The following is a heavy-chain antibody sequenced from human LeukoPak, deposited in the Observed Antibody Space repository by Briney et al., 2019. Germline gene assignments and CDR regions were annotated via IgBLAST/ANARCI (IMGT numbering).Heavy chain of an antibody. CDR1: GFTISSYG. V-gene: IGHV3-23*01. Sequence: GGSLRLSCVVSGFTISSYGMSWVRQAPGKGLEWVSAISGSGSNTYYADSVKGRFTISRDNSKNTLYLQMNSLRAEDTAVYSCAKDRLTLSAFGIWGQGTMVTVSS. D-gene: IGHD3-16*01. CDR3: AKDRLTLSAFGI. J-gene: IGHJ3*02. CDR2: ISGSGSNT.